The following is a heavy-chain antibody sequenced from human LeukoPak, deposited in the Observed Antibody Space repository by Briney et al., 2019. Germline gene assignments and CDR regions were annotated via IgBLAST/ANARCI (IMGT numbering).Heavy chain of an antibody. D-gene: IGHD4-17*01. CDR1: GFTFSSHA. V-gene: IGHV3-23*01. CDR3: AKDRTTVTGNDY. J-gene: IGHJ4*02. Sequence: GGSLRLSCAASGFTFSSHAMTWVRQAPGKGLEWVSAISGSGGSTYHADSVKGRFTISRDNSKNTLFLQMNSLRADDTAVYYCAKDRTTVTGNDYWGQGTLVTVSS. CDR2: ISGSGGST.